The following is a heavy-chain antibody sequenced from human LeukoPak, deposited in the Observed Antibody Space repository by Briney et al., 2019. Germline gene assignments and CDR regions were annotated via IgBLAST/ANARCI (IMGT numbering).Heavy chain of an antibody. J-gene: IGHJ6*03. Sequence: ASVKVSCKASGYTVTTYGINWVRQAPGQGLKWMGWISAYSGHTKYAQRLQGRVTMTTDTSTNTAYMQLTSLRSDDTAVYYCARDVSTVTTRGDYYYYMDVWGKGTTVTVSS. CDR2: ISAYSGHT. V-gene: IGHV1-18*01. CDR1: GYTVTTYG. D-gene: IGHD4-17*01. CDR3: ARDVSTVTTRGDYYYYMDV.